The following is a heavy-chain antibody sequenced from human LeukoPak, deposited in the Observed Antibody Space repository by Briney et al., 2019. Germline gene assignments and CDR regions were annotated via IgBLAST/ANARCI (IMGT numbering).Heavy chain of an antibody. V-gene: IGHV3-7*01. Sequence: GGSLRLSCAAFGFTFSSYWMSWVRQAPGKGLEWVANIKQDGSEKYYVDSVKGRFTISRDNAKNSLYLQMNSLRAEDTAVYYCATDLDGYGDYEGTYWGQGTLVTVSS. J-gene: IGHJ4*02. D-gene: IGHD4-17*01. CDR3: ATDLDGYGDYEGTY. CDR1: GFTFSSYW. CDR2: IKQDGSEK.